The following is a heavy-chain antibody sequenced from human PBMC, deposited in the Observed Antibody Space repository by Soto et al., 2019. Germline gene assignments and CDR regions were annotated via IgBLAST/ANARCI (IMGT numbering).Heavy chain of an antibody. V-gene: IGHV1-8*02. CDR3: ARTLYGDNVDY. D-gene: IGHD4-17*01. J-gene: IGHJ4*02. CDR1: GGTLSSYT. CDR2: MNPNSGNT. Sequence: ASVKVSCKASGGTLSSYTISWVRQATGQGLEWMGWMNPNSGNTGYAQKFQGRVTMTRNTSISTAYMELSSLRSEDTAVYYCARTLYGDNVDYWGQGTLVTVSS.